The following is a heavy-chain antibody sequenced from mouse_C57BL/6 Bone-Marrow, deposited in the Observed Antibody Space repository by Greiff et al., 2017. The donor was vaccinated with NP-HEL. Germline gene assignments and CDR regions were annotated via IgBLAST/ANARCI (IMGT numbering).Heavy chain of an antibody. CDR1: GYTFTDYY. J-gene: IGHJ2*01. V-gene: IGHV1-26*01. CDR2: INPNNGGT. D-gene: IGHD1-1*01. Sequence: VQLQQSGPELVKPGASVKISCKASGYTFTDYYMNWVKQSHGKSLEWIGDINPNNGGTNYNQKFKGKATLTVDKSSSTAYMQLRSLTSEDSAVYYYDRRAYYDSSTYYFAYWGQGTPLTVSS. CDR3: DRRAYYDSSTYYFAY.